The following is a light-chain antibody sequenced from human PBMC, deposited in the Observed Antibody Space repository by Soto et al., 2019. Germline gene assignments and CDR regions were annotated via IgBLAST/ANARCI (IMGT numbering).Light chain of an antibody. J-gene: IGLJ2*01. CDR3: SSYAGSNYVV. Sequence: QSVLTQPPSASGSPGQSVTISCTGTSSDVGGYHYVSWYQQHPGKAPKLMIYEVSKRPSGVPDRISGSKSGNTASLTVSGLQSEDEADYYCSSYAGSNYVVFGGGTQVTVL. CDR2: EVS. V-gene: IGLV2-8*01. CDR1: SSDVGGYHY.